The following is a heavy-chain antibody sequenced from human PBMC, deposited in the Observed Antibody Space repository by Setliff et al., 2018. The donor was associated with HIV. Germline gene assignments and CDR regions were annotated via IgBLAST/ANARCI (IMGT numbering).Heavy chain of an antibody. CDR1: RFTFSSYA. D-gene: IGHD1-26*01. Sequence: GESLRLSCAASRFTFSSYAMSWVRQAPGKGLEWVSGISDSGGSTYYADSVKGRFTISRDNSKNTLYLQMNSLRAEDTAVYYCAKDIVGATNHDDAFDIWGQGTMVTVSS. V-gene: IGHV3-23*01. CDR2: ISDSGGST. CDR3: AKDIVGATNHDDAFDI. J-gene: IGHJ3*02.